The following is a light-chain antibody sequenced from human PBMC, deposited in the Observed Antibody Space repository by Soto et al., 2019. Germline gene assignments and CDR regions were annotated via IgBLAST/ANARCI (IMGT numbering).Light chain of an antibody. Sequence: EIVLTQSPGTLSLSPGERATLSCRASQSVSNNCLAWYQRKHGQAPRLLIYGASNRDTGIQERLSGSGSGTELNLKISRMENEDFAVSSCTQYGTSGTFGQGTKV. V-gene: IGKV3-20*01. CDR2: GAS. CDR3: TQYGTSGT. J-gene: IGKJ1*01. CDR1: QSVSNNC.